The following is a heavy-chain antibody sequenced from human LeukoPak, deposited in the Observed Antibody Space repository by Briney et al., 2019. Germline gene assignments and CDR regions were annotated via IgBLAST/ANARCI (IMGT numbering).Heavy chain of an antibody. D-gene: IGHD6-19*01. CDR3: ARDRLDGVAVTGTFDY. CDR2: ISTDNGNT. J-gene: IGHJ4*02. V-gene: IGHV1-18*01. CDR1: GYTFTSYG. Sequence: ASVKVSCKASGYTFTSYGLIWVRQAPGQGLEWMGWISTDNGNTNSAQKLQGRVTMTTDTSTSTAYMELRSLRSDDTAVYYCARDRLDGVAVTGTFDYWGQGALVTVSS.